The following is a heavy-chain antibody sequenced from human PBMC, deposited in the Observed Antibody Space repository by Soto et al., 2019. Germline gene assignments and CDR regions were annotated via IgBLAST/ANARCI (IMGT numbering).Heavy chain of an antibody. J-gene: IGHJ5*02. D-gene: IGHD3-10*01. Sequence: QVQLQESGPGLVRPSQTLSLSCTVSGGSISNSANHWSWIRQHPGEGLEWIGYIYYSGGTSYRPCLKGRVTMSIEASKNQFCLKLSSVTAADTAVYYCAKGVRGVPNWFEPWGQGTLVTVSS. CDR3: AKGVRGVPNWFEP. CDR1: GGSISNSANH. V-gene: IGHV4-31*03. CDR2: IYYSGGT.